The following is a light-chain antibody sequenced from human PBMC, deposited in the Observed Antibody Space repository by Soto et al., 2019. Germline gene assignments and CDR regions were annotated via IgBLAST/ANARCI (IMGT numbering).Light chain of an antibody. Sequence: QSVLTQPASVSGSPGQSITISCTGTSSDVGGYNYVSWYQQHPGKAPKLMIYDVSNRPSGVSNRFSGSKSGNTASLTISGLQAEYEADYYCRSYTSSSTYVFGTGTMVTVL. CDR1: SSDVGGYNY. V-gene: IGLV2-14*01. J-gene: IGLJ1*01. CDR2: DVS. CDR3: RSYTSSSTYV.